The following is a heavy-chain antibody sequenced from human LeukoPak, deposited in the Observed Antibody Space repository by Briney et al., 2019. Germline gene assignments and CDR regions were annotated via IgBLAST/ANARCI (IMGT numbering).Heavy chain of an antibody. D-gene: IGHD3-22*01. CDR2: IKTKTDGGTT. CDR3: TSEAGYYDSSGYCYEIDY. CDR1: GFTFSNAW. V-gene: IGHV3-15*01. Sequence: GGSLRLSCAASGFTFSNAWMSWVRQAPGKGLEWVGRIKTKTDGGTTDYAAPVKGRFTILRDDSKNTLYLQMNSLKTEDTAVYYCTSEAGYYDSSGYCYEIDYWGQGTRVTVSS. J-gene: IGHJ4*02.